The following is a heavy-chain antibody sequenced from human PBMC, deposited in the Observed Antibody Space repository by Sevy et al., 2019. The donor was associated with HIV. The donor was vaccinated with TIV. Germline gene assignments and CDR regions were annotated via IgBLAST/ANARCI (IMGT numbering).Heavy chain of an antibody. CDR1: GGSISNSYSY. CDR2: IHYTGGT. Sequence: SETLSLTCTVSGGSISNSYSYWSWIRQPPGKGLEWIGYIHYTGGTYYNPFLKSRVAMSVDTSEKQFSLKLSSMTEADTAVYYCASKRAYNHGPFDYWGQGTLVTVSS. CDR3: ASKRAYNHGPFDY. J-gene: IGHJ4*02. V-gene: IGHV4-30-4*02. D-gene: IGHD5-12*01.